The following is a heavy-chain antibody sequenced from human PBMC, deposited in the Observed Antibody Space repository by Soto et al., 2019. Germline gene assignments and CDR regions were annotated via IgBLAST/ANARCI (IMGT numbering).Heavy chain of an antibody. J-gene: IGHJ6*02. CDR3: ARELASNHYYYGMDV. CDR2: INSDGSST. CDR1: GFTLSRFR. Sequence: PGGSLRLSCAASGFTLSRFRMHWVRQAPGKGLMCISRINSDGSSTNYADPAKGRFTISRDNTKNTLYLQLNSLRAEDTAVYYCARELASNHYYYGMDVWGQGTTVTAP. V-gene: IGHV3-74*01. D-gene: IGHD4-4*01.